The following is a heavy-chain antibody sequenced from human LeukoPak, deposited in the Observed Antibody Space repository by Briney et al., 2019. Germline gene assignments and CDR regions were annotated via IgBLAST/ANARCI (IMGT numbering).Heavy chain of an antibody. V-gene: IGHV3-21*01. D-gene: IGHD4-17*01. J-gene: IGHJ4*02. CDR2: ISRTSAYI. CDR3: ARGLYGDYVDLDC. Sequence: PGGSLRFSCAASGFTFSSYSMNWVRQAPGKGLEWVSSISRTSAYIYYADSVKGRFTISRDNAKNSLYLQMNSLRAEDTAVYYCARGLYGDYVDLDCWGQGTQVTVSS. CDR1: GFTFSSYS.